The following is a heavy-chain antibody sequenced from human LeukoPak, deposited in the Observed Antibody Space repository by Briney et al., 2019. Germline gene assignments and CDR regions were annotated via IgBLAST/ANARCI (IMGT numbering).Heavy chain of an antibody. CDR2: ISGSGSKT. CDR1: GFTFSTCA. CDR3: VKEPRGYSFSFDI. V-gene: IGHV3-23*01. D-gene: IGHD5-18*01. J-gene: IGHJ3*02. Sequence: PGGSLRLSCAASGFTFSTCAINWVRQAPGKGLEWVSAISGSGSKTFYADSVKGRFTISRDNPKNTLCLQMNSLRPEDTAVYYCVKEPRGYSFSFDIWGQGTMVTVSS.